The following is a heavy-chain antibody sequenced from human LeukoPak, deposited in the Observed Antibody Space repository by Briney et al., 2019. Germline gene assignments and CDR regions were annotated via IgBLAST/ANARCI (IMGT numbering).Heavy chain of an antibody. CDR3: ARDRPFDY. CDR2: INAGTGNT. CDR1: GYIFTSYY. V-gene: IGHV1-2*02. Sequence: ASVKVSCKASGYIFTSYYIHWVRQAPGQRLEWMGWINAGTGNTKSSQKFQGRVTMTRDTSISTAYMELSRLRSDDTAVYYCARDRPFDYWGQGTLVTVSS. J-gene: IGHJ4*02.